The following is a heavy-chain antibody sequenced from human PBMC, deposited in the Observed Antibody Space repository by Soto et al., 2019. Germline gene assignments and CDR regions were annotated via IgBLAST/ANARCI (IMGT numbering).Heavy chain of an antibody. J-gene: IGHJ4*02. CDR3: AKDSFINLRGYDSY. CDR1: GFTFSTYA. V-gene: IGHV3-23*01. CDR2: ISGSGDSA. D-gene: IGHD5-12*01. Sequence: HPGGSLRLSCAASGFTFSTYAMIWVRQAPGKGLEWVSAISGSGDSAYYADSVKGRLTISRDNSKNTLYLQMSSLRAEDTAIYYCAKDSFINLRGYDSYWGQGTLVTVSS.